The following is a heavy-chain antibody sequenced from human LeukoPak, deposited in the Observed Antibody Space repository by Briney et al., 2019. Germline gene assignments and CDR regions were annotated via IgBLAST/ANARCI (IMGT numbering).Heavy chain of an antibody. CDR2: IRGSGGST. V-gene: IGHV3-23*01. D-gene: IGHD6-13*01. Sequence: GGSLRHSCAASGFTFSSYAMSWVRQAPGKGLEWVSGIRGSGGSTYYTDYVKGRFTICRDNGKKTLYLQMKSLRAEDTAVYYCAKGSGSVSVSSWYARPGGFDYWGQGTLVTVSS. CDR3: AKGSGSVSVSSWYARPGGFDY. CDR1: GFTFSSYA. J-gene: IGHJ4*02.